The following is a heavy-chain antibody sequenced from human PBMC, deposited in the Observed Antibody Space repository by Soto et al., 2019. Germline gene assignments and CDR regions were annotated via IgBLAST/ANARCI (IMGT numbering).Heavy chain of an antibody. J-gene: IGHJ5*02. CDR3: ARSQQTTVTSPLADP. D-gene: IGHD4-17*01. CDR2: ISYDGNNK. CDR1: GFTFSSYA. V-gene: IGHV3-30-3*01. Sequence: QVQLVESGGGVVQPGRSLRLSCAASGFTFSSYAMHWVRQAPGKGLEWVTVISYDGNNKYYADSVEGRFTISRDNSNNTLYLPMNSLRTEDTGVYYCARSQQTTVTSPLADPWGQGTLVTVSS.